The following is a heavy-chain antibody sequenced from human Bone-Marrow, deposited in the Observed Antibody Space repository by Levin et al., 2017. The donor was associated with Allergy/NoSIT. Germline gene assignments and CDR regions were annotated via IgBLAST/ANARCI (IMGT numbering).Heavy chain of an antibody. Sequence: SCAVSGFTVSSNYMNWVRQAPGKGLEWVSTISSGGETFYADSVKGRFTISRGNSRNTLYLQMNSLRPEDTALYYCARDDGSGGPFDYWGRGTLVTVSS. CDR2: ISSGGET. CDR3: ARDDGSGGPFDY. V-gene: IGHV3-66*02. CDR1: GFTVSSNY. J-gene: IGHJ4*02. D-gene: IGHD3-10*01.